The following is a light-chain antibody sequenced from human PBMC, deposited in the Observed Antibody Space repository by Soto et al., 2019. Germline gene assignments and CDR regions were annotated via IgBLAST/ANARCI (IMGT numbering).Light chain of an antibody. V-gene: IGKV1-39*01. J-gene: IGKJ3*01. CDR2: AAS. CDR1: QSISRY. CDR3: QQTHTTPYT. Sequence: DIQMTESPSSLSASVGDRVTVTCRSSQSISRYLNWYQQKPGKAPKLLIYAASSLQSGVPSRFSCFGSGTDFTLTISSLQPEDFATYYWQQTHTTPYTFGPGTEVDFK.